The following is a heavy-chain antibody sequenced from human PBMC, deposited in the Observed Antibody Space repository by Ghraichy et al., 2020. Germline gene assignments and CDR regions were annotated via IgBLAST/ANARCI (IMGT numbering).Heavy chain of an antibody. J-gene: IGHJ6*03. V-gene: IGHV4-34*01. CDR2: INHSGST. CDR1: GGSFSGYY. D-gene: IGHD6-19*01. Sequence: SQTLSLTCAVYGGSFSGYYWSWIRQPPGKGLEWIGEINHSGSTNYNPSLKSRVTISVDTSKNQFSLKLSSVTAADTAVYYCAMNQWLDHKSGYYYMDVWGKGTTVTVSS. CDR3: AMNQWLDHKSGYYYMDV.